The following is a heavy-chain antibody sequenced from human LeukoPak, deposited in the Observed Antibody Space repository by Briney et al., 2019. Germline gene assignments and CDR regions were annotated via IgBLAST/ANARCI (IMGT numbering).Heavy chain of an antibody. CDR3: ARRSGGISGSYYRAIDY. V-gene: IGHV4-59*08. J-gene: IGHJ4*02. CDR1: GGSISSYY. D-gene: IGHD3-10*01. Sequence: SETLSLTCTVSGGSISSYYWSWIRQPPGKGLEWIGYIYYSGSTNYNPSLKSRVTISVDTSKNQFSLKLSSVTAADTAVYYCARRSGGISGSYYRAIDYWGQGTLVTVSS. CDR2: IYYSGST.